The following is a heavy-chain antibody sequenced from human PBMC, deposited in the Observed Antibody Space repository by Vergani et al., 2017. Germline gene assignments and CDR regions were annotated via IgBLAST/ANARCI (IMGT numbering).Heavy chain of an antibody. CDR3: ARTRPRGKVGATKKFEHDAFDI. CDR2: ISSSGSTI. CDR1: GFTFSSYE. D-gene: IGHD1-26*01. Sequence: EVQLVESGGGLVQPGGSLRLSCAASGFTFSSYEMNWVRQAPGKGLEWVSYISSSGSTIYYADSVKGRFTISRDISKSTLYLQMNRLRAEDTAVYYCARTRPRGKVGATKKFEHDAFDIWGQGTMVTVSS. V-gene: IGHV3-48*03. J-gene: IGHJ3*02.